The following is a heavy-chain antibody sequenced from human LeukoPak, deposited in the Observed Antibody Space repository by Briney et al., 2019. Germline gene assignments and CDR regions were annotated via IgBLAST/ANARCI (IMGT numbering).Heavy chain of an antibody. CDR2: IYHSGST. Sequence: SETLSLTCAVSGGSISSGGYSWSWIRQPPGKGLEWIGYIYHSGSTYYNPSLKSRVTISVDRSKNQFSLKLSSVTAADTAVYYCARAGERITMVRGVKGAFDIWGQGTMVTVSS. J-gene: IGHJ3*02. CDR3: ARAGERITMVRGVKGAFDI. CDR1: GGSISSGGYS. V-gene: IGHV4-30-2*01. D-gene: IGHD3-10*01.